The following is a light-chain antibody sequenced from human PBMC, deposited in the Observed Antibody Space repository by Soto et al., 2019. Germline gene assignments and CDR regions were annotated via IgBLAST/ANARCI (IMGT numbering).Light chain of an antibody. CDR1: SSDVDAYNY. CDR2: DVN. CDR3: ASYTRTTTLV. Sequence: QSALTQPRLVSGSPGQSVTISCTGTSSDVDAYNYVSWYQQHPGNAPKLIIFDVNNRPSGISYRFSGSKSGNTASLTISGLQAEDEADYYCASYTRTTTLVFGGGTKLTVL. J-gene: IGLJ2*01. V-gene: IGLV2-14*03.